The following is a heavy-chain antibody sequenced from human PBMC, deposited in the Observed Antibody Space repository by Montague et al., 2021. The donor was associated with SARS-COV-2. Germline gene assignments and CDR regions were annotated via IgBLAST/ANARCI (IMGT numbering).Heavy chain of an antibody. D-gene: IGHD3-9*01. J-gene: IGHJ5*02. V-gene: IGHV3-23*03. CDR3: AKVGDILTGYSLINLDA. Sequence: SLRLSCPASGFTFTNSPMSWVRQAPGKGLDWVSVIHSAGRGTYYADSVQGPFTISRDNLKNTVYLQMNNLRDVDTAVYYCAKVGDILTGYSLINLDAWGQGTLVVVSS. CDR1: GFTFTNSP. CDR2: IHSAGRGT.